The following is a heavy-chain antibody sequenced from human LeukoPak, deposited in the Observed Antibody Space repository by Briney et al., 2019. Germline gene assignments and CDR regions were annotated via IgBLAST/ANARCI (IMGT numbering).Heavy chain of an antibody. CDR2: IIPIFGIA. Sequence: GSSVKVSCKASAGTFSSYAISWVRQAPGQGLEWMGRIIPIFGIANYAQKFQGRVTITADKSTSTAYMELSSLRSEDTAVYYCARDTDSSSSGVYYFDYWGQGTLVTVSS. D-gene: IGHD6-6*01. J-gene: IGHJ4*02. CDR3: ARDTDSSSSGVYYFDY. V-gene: IGHV1-69*04. CDR1: AGTFSSYA.